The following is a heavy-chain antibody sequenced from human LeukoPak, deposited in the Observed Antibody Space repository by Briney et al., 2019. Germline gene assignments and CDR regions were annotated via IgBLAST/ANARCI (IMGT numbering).Heavy chain of an antibody. V-gene: IGHV1-69*13. CDR2: IIPIFGTA. CDR1: GGTFISYA. D-gene: IGHD3-10*01. J-gene: IGHJ4*02. Sequence: SVKVSCKASGGTFISYAISWVRQAPGQGLEWMGGIIPIFGTANYAQKFQGRVTITADESTSTAYMELSSLRSEDTAVYYCAGGENYYGSGSYCFDYWGQGTLVTVSS. CDR3: AGGENYYGSGSYCFDY.